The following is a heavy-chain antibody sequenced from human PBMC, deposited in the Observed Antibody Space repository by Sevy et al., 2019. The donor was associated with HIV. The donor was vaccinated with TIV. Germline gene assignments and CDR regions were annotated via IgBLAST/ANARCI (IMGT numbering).Heavy chain of an antibody. CDR2: INESGIT. Sequence: SETLSLTCAVHDGSFSGYYWNWIRQLPGKGLEWIGEINESGITYYNPSLNSRVTISVDTSKKQFSLKLNSVTAVDSAVYFCARSPPVVIVPGAPSWFDPWGQGTLVTVSS. CDR3: ARSPPVVIVPGAPSWFDP. D-gene: IGHD2-2*01. J-gene: IGHJ5*02. V-gene: IGHV4-34*01. CDR1: DGSFSGYY.